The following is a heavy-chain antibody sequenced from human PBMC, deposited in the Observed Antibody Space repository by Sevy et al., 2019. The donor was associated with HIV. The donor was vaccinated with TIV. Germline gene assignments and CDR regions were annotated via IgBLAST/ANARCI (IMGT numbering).Heavy chain of an antibody. J-gene: IGHJ6*02. CDR1: GFTLSSYA. D-gene: IGHD6-13*01. CDR2: ISYDGSNK. V-gene: IGHV3-30-3*01. CDR3: AREETAAYYYYYGMDV. Sequence: GGSLRLSCAASGFTLSSYAMHWVRQAPGKGLEWVAVISYDGSNKYYADSVKGRFTISRDNSKNTLYLQMNSLRAEDTAVYYCAREETAAYYYYYGMDVWGQGSTVTVSS.